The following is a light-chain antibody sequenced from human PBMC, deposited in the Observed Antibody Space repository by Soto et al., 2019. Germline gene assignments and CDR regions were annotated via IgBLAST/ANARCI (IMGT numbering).Light chain of an antibody. CDR3: QQSYSTPWT. V-gene: IGKV1-39*01. CDR2: SAS. Sequence: DIQMTQSPSTLSGSVVDRVTITCRASQSISSWLAWYQQKPGKAPKLLISSASSLQSAVPSRFSGSGSGTDFTLTISSLQPEDFASYYCQQSYSTPWTFGQGTKVDI. J-gene: IGKJ1*01. CDR1: QSISSW.